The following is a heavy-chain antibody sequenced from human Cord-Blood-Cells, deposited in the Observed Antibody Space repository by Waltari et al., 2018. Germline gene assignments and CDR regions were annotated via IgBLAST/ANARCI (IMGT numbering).Heavy chain of an antibody. CDR1: GFTFRSNC. J-gene: IGHJ4*02. D-gene: IGHD1-26*01. Sequence: QVQLVESGGGGVQPGRSLRLCCAASGFTFRSNCMHWFRQASGKGLEWVAVIWYDGSNKYYADSVKGRFTISRDNSKNTLYLQMNSLRAEDTAVYYCARSHSGSYLDYWGQGTLVTVSS. CDR2: IWYDGSNK. CDR3: ARSHSGSYLDY. V-gene: IGHV3-33*01.